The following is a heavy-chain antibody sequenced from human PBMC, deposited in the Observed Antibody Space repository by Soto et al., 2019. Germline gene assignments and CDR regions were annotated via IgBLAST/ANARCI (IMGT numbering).Heavy chain of an antibody. V-gene: IGHV4-30-2*01. J-gene: IGHJ5*02. CDR1: GGSITSGNSYS. CDR3: DRDLDPYFGTWIDT. D-gene: IGHD3-10*01. CDR2: ISHTGST. Sequence: PSETLSLTCAVSGGSITSGNSYSWSWIRQPPGKGLEWIGSISHTGSTSYNPSLKSRVTMSVDKSKNQFSLKLSSVTAADMGVYYRDRDLDPYFGTWIDTWGQGTLVTVSS.